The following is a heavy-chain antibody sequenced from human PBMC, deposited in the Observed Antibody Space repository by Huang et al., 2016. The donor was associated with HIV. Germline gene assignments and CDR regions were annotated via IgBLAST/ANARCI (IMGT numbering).Heavy chain of an antibody. D-gene: IGHD1-1*01. Sequence: VESGGRSVQPGGSIRLSCVGSTFTFGAYWMSWVRQPPGKGVEWGANIKQDETEKYYVDSVKGRFNISRDNVKKVLFVEMDALRVEDTAIYFCATKTAGMDIWGQGTTVIVSS. CDR2: IKQDETEK. CDR3: ATKTAGMDI. J-gene: IGHJ6*02. CDR1: TFTFGAYW. V-gene: IGHV3-7*01.